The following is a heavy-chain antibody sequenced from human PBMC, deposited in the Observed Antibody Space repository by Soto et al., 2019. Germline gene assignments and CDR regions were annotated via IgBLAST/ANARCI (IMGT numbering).Heavy chain of an antibody. CDR1: GFSLSNPRMG. J-gene: IGHJ4*02. CDR3: ARIFLQPDISTGTTIRFDY. CDR2: IFSNDEK. V-gene: IGHV2-26*01. Sequence: QVTLKESGPALVKPTETLTLTCTVSGFSLSNPRMGVNWIRQSPGKALEWLAHIFSNDEKSYNTSLKTRLNISKDTPKSRVVLIMTNMDPVDTGTYYCARIFLQPDISTGTTIRFDYWGQGILVTVSS. D-gene: IGHD3-9*01.